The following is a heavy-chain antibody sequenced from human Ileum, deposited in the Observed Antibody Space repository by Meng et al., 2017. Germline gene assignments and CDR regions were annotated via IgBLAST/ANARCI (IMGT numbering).Heavy chain of an antibody. Sequence: QVQLVQSGAEVKKPGASVKVSCKTSGYTFSRYSISWGRQSPGQGLGGMGWISAYLGNKNYPQNFQGRVTMTTDTPTSQAYMELGSLGSDDPAVYYCARGGGSGGGDLDDWGQGTLVTVSS. J-gene: IGHJ1*01. CDR1: GYTFSRYS. D-gene: IGHD3-16*01. V-gene: IGHV1-18*01. CDR3: ARGGGSGGGDLDD. CDR2: ISAYLGNK.